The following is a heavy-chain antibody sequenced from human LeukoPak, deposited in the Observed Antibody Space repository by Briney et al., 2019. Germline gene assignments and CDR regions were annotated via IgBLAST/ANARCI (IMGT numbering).Heavy chain of an antibody. D-gene: IGHD1-7*01. CDR1: GSSISSNYY. J-gene: IGHJ4*02. Sequence: PSETLSLTCSVSGSSISSNYYWGWIRQPPGKGLEWIGSIYVSGSTYYNPSLQSRVTMSVDSSKNQFSLKLSSVTAVDTAVYYCAREGQLELPFDYWGQGTLVTVSS. V-gene: IGHV4-38-2*02. CDR3: AREGQLELPFDY. CDR2: IYVSGST.